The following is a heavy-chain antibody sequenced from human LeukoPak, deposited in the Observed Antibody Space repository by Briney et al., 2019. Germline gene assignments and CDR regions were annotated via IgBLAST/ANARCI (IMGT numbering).Heavy chain of an antibody. CDR2: INHSGST. CDR1: GFTFSSYG. D-gene: IGHD3-3*01. V-gene: IGHV4-34*08. Sequence: PGGSLRLSCAASGFTFSSYGMHWVRQPPGKGLEWIGEINHSGSTNYNPSLKSRVTISVDTSKNQFSLKLSSVTAADTAVYYCAYYDFWSGYRMWGQGTLVTVSS. J-gene: IGHJ4*02. CDR3: AYYDFWSGYRM.